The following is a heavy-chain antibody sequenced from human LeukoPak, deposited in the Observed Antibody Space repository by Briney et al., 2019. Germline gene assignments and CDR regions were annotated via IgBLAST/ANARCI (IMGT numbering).Heavy chain of an antibody. CDR1: GFTFNSYA. D-gene: IGHD1-26*01. CDR2: ISGSGYST. V-gene: IGHV3-23*01. J-gene: IGHJ4*02. Sequence: GGSLRLSCAASGFTFNSYAMSWVRQAPGKGLEWVSVISGSGYSTYYADSVKGRFTISRDNSKNTLYLQMNSLRAEDTAIYYCAKGATSGSYWGDYWGQGTLVTVSS. CDR3: AKGATSGSYWGDY.